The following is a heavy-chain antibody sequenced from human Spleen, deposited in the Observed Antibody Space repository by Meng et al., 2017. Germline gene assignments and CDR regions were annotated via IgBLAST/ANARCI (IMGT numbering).Heavy chain of an antibody. V-gene: IGHV3-20*04. D-gene: IGHD3-22*01. CDR3: ARGYYYDSSGPFDY. Sequence: GGSLRLSCAASGFTFDDYGMSWVRQAPGKGLEWVSGINWNGGSTGYADSVKGRFTISRDNAKNSLYLQMNSLRAEDTALYYCARGYYYDSSGPFDYWGQGTLVTVSS. J-gene: IGHJ4*02. CDR1: GFTFDDYG. CDR2: INWNGGST.